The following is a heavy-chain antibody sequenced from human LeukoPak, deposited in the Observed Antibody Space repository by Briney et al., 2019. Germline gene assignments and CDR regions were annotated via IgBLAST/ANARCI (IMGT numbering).Heavy chain of an antibody. Sequence: ATVKVSCKASGYTFTSYGISWVRQAPGQGLEWMGWISAYNGNTNYAQKLQGRVTKTTDTSTSTAYMELRSLRSDDTAVYYCARDTGAHVLRFLEWLSQPYYYYYYGMDVWGQGTTVTVSS. CDR1: GYTFTSYG. J-gene: IGHJ6*02. CDR3: ARDTGAHVLRFLEWLSQPYYYYYYGMDV. V-gene: IGHV1-18*01. CDR2: ISAYNGNT. D-gene: IGHD3-3*01.